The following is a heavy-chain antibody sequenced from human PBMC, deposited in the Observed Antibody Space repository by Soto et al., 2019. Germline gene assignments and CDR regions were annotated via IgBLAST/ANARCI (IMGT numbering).Heavy chain of an antibody. CDR3: ARHRGYYDILTGYYTELNFDY. V-gene: IGHV4-39*01. CDR2: IYYSGTT. Sequence: SETLSLTCTVSGGSISSSSYYWGWIRQPPGKGLEWIGSIYYSGTTYNNPSLKSRVTITVDTSKNQFSLKLSSVTAADTAVYYCARHRGYYDILTGYYTELNFDYWGQGTLVTVSS. CDR1: GGSISSSSYY. J-gene: IGHJ4*02. D-gene: IGHD3-9*01.